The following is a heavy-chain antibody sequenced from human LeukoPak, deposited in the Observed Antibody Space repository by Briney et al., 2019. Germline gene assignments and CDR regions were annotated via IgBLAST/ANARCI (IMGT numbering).Heavy chain of an antibody. CDR1: GGSISSYS. V-gene: IGHV4-59*08. J-gene: IGHJ4*02. D-gene: IGHD2-2*01. CDR2: IYYSGST. Sequence: SETLSLTCSVSGGSISSYSWNWIRQPPGKGLEWIGYIYYSGSTNYNPSLKSRVTISVDTSKNQFSLKLSSVTAADTAVYYCARLLLLGYCSSTSCPYYFDYWGQGTLVTASS. CDR3: ARLLLLGYCSSTSCPYYFDY.